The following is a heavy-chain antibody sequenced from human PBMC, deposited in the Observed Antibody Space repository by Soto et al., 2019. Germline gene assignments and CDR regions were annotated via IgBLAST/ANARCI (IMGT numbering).Heavy chain of an antibody. Sequence: GGSLRLSCAASGFTFSSYSMNWVRQAPGKGLEWVSSISSSSSYIYYADSVKGRFTISRDNAKNSLYLQMNSLRAEDTAVYYCARENWGFLYDYWGQGTLVTVSS. CDR1: GFTFSSYS. V-gene: IGHV3-21*01. CDR3: ARENWGFLYDY. D-gene: IGHD7-27*01. CDR2: ISSSSSYI. J-gene: IGHJ4*02.